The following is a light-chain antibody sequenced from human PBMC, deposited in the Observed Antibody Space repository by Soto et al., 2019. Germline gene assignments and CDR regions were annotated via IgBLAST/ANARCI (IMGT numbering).Light chain of an antibody. CDR3: GRDHGFFSDFVDV. Sequence: QSVLTQPPSASASLGPSVTLTCTLTSEHGNCKVDWYQQRPGKGHQFVMRVGTGGIVGSKGDGIPARFSALGSALNRYLTIDTVQEADEGADYCGRDHGFFSDFVDVFGTGTKLTVL. J-gene: IGLJ1*01. CDR1: SEHGNCK. CDR2: VGTGGIVG. V-gene: IGLV9-49*03.